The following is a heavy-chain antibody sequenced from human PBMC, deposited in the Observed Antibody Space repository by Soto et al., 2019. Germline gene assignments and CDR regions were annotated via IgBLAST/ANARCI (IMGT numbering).Heavy chain of an antibody. J-gene: IGHJ4*02. CDR2: IYYRGNA. Sequence: PSEILSLTCSVSDDSINSDKYYWGWIRQPPGKGLEWIGSIYYRGNAYYNPSLQTRVTISLDKSKSQFSLKLNSVTAADSAVYFCARLGGLATISYYFDFWGPGALVTVSS. CDR3: ARLGGLATISYYFDF. CDR1: DDSINSDKYY. D-gene: IGHD3-16*01. V-gene: IGHV4-39*01.